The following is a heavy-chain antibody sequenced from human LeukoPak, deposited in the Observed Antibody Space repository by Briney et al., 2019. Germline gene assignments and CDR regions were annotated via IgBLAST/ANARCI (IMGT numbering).Heavy chain of an antibody. CDR3: ARVPRAMVSSWFDP. D-gene: IGHD5-18*01. Sequence: ASVKVSCKASGYTFTSYGISWVRQAPGQGLEWMGWISAYNGNTNYAQKLQGRVTMTTDTSTSTAYMELRSLRSDDTAVYYCARVPRAMVSSWFDPWGQGTLVTVSS. J-gene: IGHJ5*02. V-gene: IGHV1-18*01. CDR2: ISAYNGNT. CDR1: GYTFTSYG.